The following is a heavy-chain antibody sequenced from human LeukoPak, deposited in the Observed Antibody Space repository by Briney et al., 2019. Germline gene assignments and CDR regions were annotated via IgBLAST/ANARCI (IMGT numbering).Heavy chain of an antibody. CDR2: IKTKTEGGTT. V-gene: IGHV3-15*01. CDR3: ARDRSYSIPD. J-gene: IGHJ4*02. Sequence: GGPLRLSCAASGFTFSNAWMTWVRQAPGKGLEWVGRIKTKTEGGTTDYRAPVKGRFTIPRDDSKNTLYLQMNSLRAEDTAVYYCARDRSYSIPDWSQGTLVTVS. CDR1: GFTFSNAW. D-gene: IGHD2-2*02.